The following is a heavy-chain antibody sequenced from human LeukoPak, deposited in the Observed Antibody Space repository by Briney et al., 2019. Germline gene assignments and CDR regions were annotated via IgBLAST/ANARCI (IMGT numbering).Heavy chain of an antibody. Sequence: SQTLSLTCTVSGGSIYGGGYYWSWIRQPPGKGLEWIGYIYHSGTTYYNPSLKCRVTISIDRSKNQFSLKLSSVTAADTAVYYCARGVQVWLMSQRYFDSWGQGTLVTVSS. CDR3: ARGVQVWLMSQRYFDS. V-gene: IGHV4-30-2*01. D-gene: IGHD3-9*01. CDR1: GGSIYGGGYY. J-gene: IGHJ4*02. CDR2: IYHSGTT.